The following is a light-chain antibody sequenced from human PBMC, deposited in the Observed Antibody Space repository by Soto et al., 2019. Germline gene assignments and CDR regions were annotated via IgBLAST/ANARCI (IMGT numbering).Light chain of an antibody. J-gene: IGLJ1*01. CDR1: SSNIGAGYD. Sequence: QSVLTQPPPVSGAPGQWVTISCTGSSSNIGAGYDVNWYQQLPETAPKLLIFGDSNRPSGVPDRFSGSKSGTSASLVITGLQADDEADYYCQSNDNGLSGSDVFGAGTKVTVL. CDR3: QSNDNGLSGSDV. V-gene: IGLV1-40*01. CDR2: GDS.